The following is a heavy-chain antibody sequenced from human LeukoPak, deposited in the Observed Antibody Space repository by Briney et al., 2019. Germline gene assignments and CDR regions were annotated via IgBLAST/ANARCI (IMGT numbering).Heavy chain of an antibody. CDR3: ARGVAAAWGYYFDY. V-gene: IGHV4-4*07. D-gene: IGHD6-13*01. CDR2: IYTSGST. Sequence: SGTLSLTCTVSGGSISSYYWSWIRQPAGKVLEWIGRIYTSGSTNYNPSLKSRVTMSVDTSKNQFSLKLSSVTAADTAVYYCARGVAAAWGYYFDYWGQGTLVTVSS. J-gene: IGHJ4*02. CDR1: GGSISSYY.